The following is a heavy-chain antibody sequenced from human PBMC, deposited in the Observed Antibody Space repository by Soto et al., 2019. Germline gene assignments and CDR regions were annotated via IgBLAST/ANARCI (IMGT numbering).Heavy chain of an antibody. V-gene: IGHV4-4*02. CDR3: ARDTSSNPGMDV. Sequence: SQTMSLTCALAGGSITSSNWWSWVRQPPGKGLEWIANIYHSGSTNYNPSLTSRVTISLEKAKNQFSLKLSSVTAADTAVYYCARDTSSNPGMDVWGQGTTVTVSS. J-gene: IGHJ6*02. D-gene: IGHD4-4*01. CDR2: IYHSGST. CDR1: GGSITSSNW.